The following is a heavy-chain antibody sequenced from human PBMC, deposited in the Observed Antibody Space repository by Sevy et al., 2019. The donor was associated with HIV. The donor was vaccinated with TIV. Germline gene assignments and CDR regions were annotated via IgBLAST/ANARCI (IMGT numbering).Heavy chain of an antibody. CDR2: INRSGST. CDR1: GGSFSGYY. V-gene: IGHV4-34*01. J-gene: IGHJ4*02. Sequence: SESLSLTCAVYGGSFSGYYRSWIRQPPGKGLEWIGEINRSGSTNYNPSLKSRVTISVDTSKNQFSLKLSSVTAADAAVYYCARGSSGGYFDYWGQGTLVTVSS. D-gene: IGHD6-19*01. CDR3: ARGSSGGYFDY.